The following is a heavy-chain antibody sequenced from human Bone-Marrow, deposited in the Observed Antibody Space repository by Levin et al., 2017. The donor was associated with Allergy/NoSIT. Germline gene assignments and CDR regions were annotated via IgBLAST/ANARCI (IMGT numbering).Heavy chain of an antibody. CDR3: ARDPYTKAFDI. Sequence: HPGESLKISCAASGFTFSGYWMFWVRQAPGKGLEWVASIKHDESQKDYVDSVKGRFTISRDNAKNSLSLQMNSLRAEDTALYYCARDPYTKAFDIWGQGTMVTVSS. CDR1: GFTFSGYW. CDR2: IKHDESQK. V-gene: IGHV3-7*01. J-gene: IGHJ3*02. D-gene: IGHD2-2*02.